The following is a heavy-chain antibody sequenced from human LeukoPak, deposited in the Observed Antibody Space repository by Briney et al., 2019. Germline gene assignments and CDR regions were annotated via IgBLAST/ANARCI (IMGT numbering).Heavy chain of an antibody. CDR1: GGSLRSYG. CDR3: ARGLYCSSSTSCYDYGMDV. V-gene: IGHV1-69*13. CDR2: FIPILGTA. J-gene: IGHJ6*02. D-gene: IGHD2-2*01. Sequence: GASVKVSCKASGGSLRSYGLNWVRQAPGQGLEWMGGFIPILGTAKYTQNSQGRVTITADESTSTAYMELSSLRYEDTAVYYCARGLYCSSSTSCYDYGMDVWGQGTTVTVSS.